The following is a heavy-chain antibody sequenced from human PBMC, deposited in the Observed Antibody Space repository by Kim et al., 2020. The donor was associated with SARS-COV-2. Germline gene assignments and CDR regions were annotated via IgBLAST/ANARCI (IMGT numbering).Heavy chain of an antibody. D-gene: IGHD4-17*01. CDR2: ISWNSGSI. Sequence: GGSLRLSCAASGFTFDDYAMHWVRQAPGKGLEWVSGISWNSGSIGYADSVKGRFTISRDNAKNSLYLQMNSLRAEDTALYYCSRTDGDYGSRYFDYWGQGTLVTVSS. CDR3: SRTDGDYGSRYFDY. V-gene: IGHV3-9*01. CDR1: GFTFDDYA. J-gene: IGHJ4*02.